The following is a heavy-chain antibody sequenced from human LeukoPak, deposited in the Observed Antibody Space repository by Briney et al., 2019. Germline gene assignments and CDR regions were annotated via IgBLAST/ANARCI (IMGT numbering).Heavy chain of an antibody. J-gene: IGHJ6*03. CDR1: GYTFTGYY. CDR3: ARVLYPHDYYYYMDV. CDR2: INPNSGGT. V-gene: IGHV1-2*02. Sequence: ASVKVSCKASGYTFTGYYMHWVRQAPGQGLEWMGWINPNSGGTNYAQKFQGRVTMTRDTSISTAYMELSRLRSDDTAVYYCARVLYPHDYYYYMDVWGKGTTVTVSS. D-gene: IGHD2-2*01.